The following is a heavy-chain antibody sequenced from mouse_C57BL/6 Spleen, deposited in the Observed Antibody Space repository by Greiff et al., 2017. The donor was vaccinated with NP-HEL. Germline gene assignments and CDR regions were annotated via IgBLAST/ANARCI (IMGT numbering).Heavy chain of an antibody. CDR2: ISDGGSYT. J-gene: IGHJ3*01. CDR3: ARDRGYYGSSFPFAY. CDR1: GFTFSSYA. V-gene: IGHV5-4*01. Sequence: DVKLVESGGGLVKPGGSLKLSCAASGFTFSSYAMSWVRQTPEKRLEWVATISDGGSYTYYPDNVKGRFTISRDNAKNNLYLQMSHLKSEDTAMYYCARDRGYYGSSFPFAYWGQGTLVTVSA. D-gene: IGHD1-1*01.